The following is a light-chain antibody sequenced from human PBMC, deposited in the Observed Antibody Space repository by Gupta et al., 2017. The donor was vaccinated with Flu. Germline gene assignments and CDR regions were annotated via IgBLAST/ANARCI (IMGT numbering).Light chain of an antibody. V-gene: IGLV4-69*01. CDR1: SGHSSYA. Sequence: VKLTCTLSSGHSSYAIAWHQQQPEKGTRYLMKLNSDGSHSKGDGIPDRFSGSSSGAERYLTISSLQSEDEADYYCQTWGTGPLVSGGGTKLTVL. CDR2: LNSDGSH. J-gene: IGLJ3*02. CDR3: QTWGTGPLV.